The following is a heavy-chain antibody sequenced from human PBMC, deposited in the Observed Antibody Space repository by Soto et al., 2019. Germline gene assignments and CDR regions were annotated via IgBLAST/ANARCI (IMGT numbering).Heavy chain of an antibody. V-gene: IGHV4-34*01. J-gene: IGHJ4*02. CDR2: INHSGST. D-gene: IGHD6-19*01. Sequence: QVQLQQWGAGLLKPSETLSLTCAVYCGSFSGYYWSWIRQPPGKGLEWIGEINHSGSTNYNPSLKSRVTISVDTSKNQFSLKLSSVTAADTAVYYCARGPSIAVAGMTPNDYWGQGTLVTVSS. CDR3: ARGPSIAVAGMTPNDY. CDR1: CGSFSGYY.